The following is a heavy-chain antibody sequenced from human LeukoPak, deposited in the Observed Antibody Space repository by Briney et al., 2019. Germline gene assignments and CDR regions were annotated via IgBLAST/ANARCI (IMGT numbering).Heavy chain of an antibody. J-gene: IGHJ3*02. V-gene: IGHV4-59*01. CDR1: GGSISSYY. Sequence: SETLSLTCTASGGSISSYYWSWIRQPPGKGLEWIGYISYSGSTDCNPSLKSRVTISLDTPKNQFSLRLSSVTAADTAVYYCARETRLHSGSYSNDAFDIWGQGTMVTVSS. CDR3: ARETRLHSGSYSNDAFDI. D-gene: IGHD1-26*01. CDR2: ISYSGST.